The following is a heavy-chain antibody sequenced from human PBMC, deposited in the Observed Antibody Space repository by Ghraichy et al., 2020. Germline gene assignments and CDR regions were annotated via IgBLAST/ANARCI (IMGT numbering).Heavy chain of an antibody. Sequence: SCAASGFTFSDYYMSWIRQAPGKGLEWVSYISSSSSSTNYADSVKGRFTISRDNAKNSLYLEMNSLRAEDTAVYYCANNKYSYNYNPYDYWGQGTLVTVSS. J-gene: IGHJ4*02. V-gene: IGHV3-11*06. CDR2: ISSSSSST. D-gene: IGHD5-18*01. CDR1: GFTFSDYY. CDR3: ANNKYSYNYNPYDY.